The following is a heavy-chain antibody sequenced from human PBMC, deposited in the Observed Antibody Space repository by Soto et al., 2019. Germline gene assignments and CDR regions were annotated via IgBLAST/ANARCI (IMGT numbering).Heavy chain of an antibody. CDR2: IYHSGST. CDR3: AGGSGYYDSSGYLFDP. Sequence: SETLSLTCAVSGGSISSGGYSWSWIRQPPGKGLEWIGYIYHSGSTYYNPSLKSRVTISVDRSKNQFSLKLSPVTAADTAVYYCAGGSGYYDSSGYLFDPWGQGTLVTVSS. CDR1: GGSISSGGYS. D-gene: IGHD3-22*01. J-gene: IGHJ5*02. V-gene: IGHV4-30-2*01.